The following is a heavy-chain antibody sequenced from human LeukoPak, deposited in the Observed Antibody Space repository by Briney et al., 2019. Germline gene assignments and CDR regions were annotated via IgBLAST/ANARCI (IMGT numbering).Heavy chain of an antibody. CDR1: GFTFSNAW. CDR2: IKSKTDGGTT. CDR3: TTNGATTASQGFDY. Sequence: GGSLRLSCAASGFTFSNAWMSWVRQAPGKGLEWVGRIKSKTDGGTTDYAAPVKGRFTISRDVSKNTLYLQMNSLKTEDTAVYYCTTNGATTASQGFDYWGQGTLVTVSS. J-gene: IGHJ4*02. D-gene: IGHD1-26*01. V-gene: IGHV3-15*01.